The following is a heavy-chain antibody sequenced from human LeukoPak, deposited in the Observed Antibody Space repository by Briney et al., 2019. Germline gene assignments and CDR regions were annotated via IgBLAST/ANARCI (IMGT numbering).Heavy chain of an antibody. CDR2: ISSSSSTI. Sequence: GGSLRLSCAASGFTFSSYSMNWVRQAPGKGLEWVSYISSSSSTIYYADSVKGRFTISRDNAKNSLYLQMNSLRAEDTAVYYCARDRAFDIWGQGTMVTVSS. CDR3: ARDRAFDI. V-gene: IGHV3-48*01. CDR1: GFTFSSYS. J-gene: IGHJ3*02.